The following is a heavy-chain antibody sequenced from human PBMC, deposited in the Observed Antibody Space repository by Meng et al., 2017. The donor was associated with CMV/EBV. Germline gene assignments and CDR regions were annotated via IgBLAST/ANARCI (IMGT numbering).Heavy chain of an antibody. D-gene: IGHD1-26*01. J-gene: IGHJ5*02. Sequence: AAGKVSCKASGYTFTSYGISWVRQAPGQGLEWMGWISAYNGNTNYAQKLQGRVTMTTDTSTSTAYMELRSLRSDDTAVYYCARVGPDSGRYSASSWGQGTLVTVSS. V-gene: IGHV1-18*01. CDR3: ARVGPDSGRYSASS. CDR1: GYTFTSYG. CDR2: ISAYNGNT.